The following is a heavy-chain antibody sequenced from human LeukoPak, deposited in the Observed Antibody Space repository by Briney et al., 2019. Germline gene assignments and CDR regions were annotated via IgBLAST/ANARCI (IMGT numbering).Heavy chain of an antibody. CDR1: GYSISSGYY. V-gene: IGHV4-38-2*02. CDR3: ATSRVIFFDN. CDR2: IYHSGST. Sequence: SETLSLTCTVSGYSISSGYYWGWIRPPPGKGLEWIGSIYHSGSTYYNPSLKSRVTISVDTSKNQFSLNLSSVTAADTAVYYCATSRVIFFDNWGQGALVTVSS. J-gene: IGHJ4*02.